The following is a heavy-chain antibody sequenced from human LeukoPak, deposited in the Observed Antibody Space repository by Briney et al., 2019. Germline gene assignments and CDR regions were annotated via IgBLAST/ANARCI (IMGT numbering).Heavy chain of an antibody. CDR2: IYHIGNT. Sequence: PSETLSLTCTVSGGSITTYSWSWIRQSPGKGLEWIGYIYHIGNTYYNPSLRSRVTISLDTSKNQFSLKLSSVTAADTAVYYCARGLTPRHNYFDYWGQGTLVTVSS. J-gene: IGHJ4*02. D-gene: IGHD2-15*01. V-gene: IGHV4-59*01. CDR3: ARGLTPRHNYFDY. CDR1: GGSITTYS.